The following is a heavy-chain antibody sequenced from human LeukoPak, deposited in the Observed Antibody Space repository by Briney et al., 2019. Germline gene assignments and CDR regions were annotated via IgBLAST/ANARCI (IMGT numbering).Heavy chain of an antibody. D-gene: IGHD3-9*01. CDR1: GLTFSRNS. CDR3: TSLGFDPDY. V-gene: IGHV3-48*04. J-gene: IGHJ4*02. CDR2: ISYTSSTI. Sequence: PGGSLRLSCAASGLTFSRNSMNWVRQAPGKGLGWVSYISYTSSTIYYTDSVKGRFTISRDNAKNSLHLQMNSLRAEDTAVYYCTSLGFDPDYWGQGTLVTVSS.